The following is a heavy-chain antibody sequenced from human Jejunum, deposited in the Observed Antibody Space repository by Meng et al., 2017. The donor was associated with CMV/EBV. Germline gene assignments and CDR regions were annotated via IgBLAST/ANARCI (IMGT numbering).Heavy chain of an antibody. V-gene: IGHV3-23*01. CDR2: MGGIGGSR. J-gene: IGHJ4*02. CDR1: GLTLSWEA. CDR3: ATDRLSSGYYNDY. Sequence: GLTLSWEAVRWVSKGAGEGREWVSGMGGIGGSRSYAKCVKGRVTSSRDISKNTRYLEKNSMKAEDTAVYFCATDRLSSGYYNDYWGQGTLVTVSS. D-gene: IGHD3-22*01.